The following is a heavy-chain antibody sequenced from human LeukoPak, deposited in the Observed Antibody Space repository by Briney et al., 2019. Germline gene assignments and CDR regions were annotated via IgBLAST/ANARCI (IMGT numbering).Heavy chain of an antibody. V-gene: IGHV3-30-3*01. J-gene: IGHJ3*02. CDR2: ISYDGSNK. CDR1: GSTFSNYA. Sequence: PGRSLRLSCAASGSTFSNYAMHWVRQAPGKGLEWVAVISYDGSNKYYADSVKGRFTISRDNSKNTLYLQMNSLRAEDTAVYYCARIRDQLPHDAFDIWGQGTMVTVSS. CDR3: ARIRDQLPHDAFDI. D-gene: IGHD2-2*01.